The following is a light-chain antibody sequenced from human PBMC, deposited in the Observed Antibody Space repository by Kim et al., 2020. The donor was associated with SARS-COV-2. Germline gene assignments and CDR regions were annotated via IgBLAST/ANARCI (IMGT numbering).Light chain of an antibody. V-gene: IGLV1-40*01. J-gene: IGLJ3*02. CDR3: QSYDSSLSGWV. Sequence: SVTIACTGSSSNIGAGYDVHWYQQLPGTAPKLLIYGNSNRPSGVPDRFSGSKSGTSASLAITGLQAEDEADYYCQSYDSSLSGWVFGGGTQLTVL. CDR1: SSNIGAGYD. CDR2: GNS.